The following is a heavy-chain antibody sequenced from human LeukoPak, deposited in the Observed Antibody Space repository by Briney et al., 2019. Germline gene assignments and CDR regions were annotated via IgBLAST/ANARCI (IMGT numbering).Heavy chain of an antibody. CDR3: ARGAGEGITIFGVVIDIARADFDY. V-gene: IGHV3-74*01. D-gene: IGHD3-3*01. CDR2: INSDGSST. CDR1: GFTFSSYW. Sequence: GGSLRLSCAASGFTFSSYWMHWVRQAPGKGLVWVSRINSDGSSTSYADSVKGRFTISRDNAKNTLYLQMNSLRAEDTAVYYCARGAGEGITIFGVVIDIARADFDYWGQGTLVTVSS. J-gene: IGHJ4*02.